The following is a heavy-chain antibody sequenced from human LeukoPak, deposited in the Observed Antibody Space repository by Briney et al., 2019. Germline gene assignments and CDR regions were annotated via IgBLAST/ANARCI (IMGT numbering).Heavy chain of an antibody. V-gene: IGHV3-49*04. CDR2: IRSKAYGGTT. Sequence: GGSLRLSCTASGFTFGDYAMSWVRQAPGKGLEWVGFIRSKAYGGTTEYAASVKGRFTISRDDSKSIAYLQMSSLKTEDTAVYYCTRNHPWGVPAAPSAFDIWGQGTMATVSS. J-gene: IGHJ3*02. CDR1: GFTFGDYA. CDR3: TRNHPWGVPAAPSAFDI. D-gene: IGHD2-2*01.